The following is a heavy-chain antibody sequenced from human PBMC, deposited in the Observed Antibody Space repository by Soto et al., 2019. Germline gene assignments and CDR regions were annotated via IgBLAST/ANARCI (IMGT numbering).Heavy chain of an antibody. CDR2: IIPIFGTA. J-gene: IGHJ4*02. V-gene: IGHV1-69*01. D-gene: IGHD1-1*01. CDR1: GGTFSSYA. Sequence: QVQLVQSGAEVKKPGSSVKVSCKASGGTFSSYAISWVRQAPAQGLQWMGGIIPIFGTANYAQKFQGRVTITADESTSTAYMELSSLRSEDTAVYYCARIRWNWKGPFDYWGQGTLVTVSS. CDR3: ARIRWNWKGPFDY.